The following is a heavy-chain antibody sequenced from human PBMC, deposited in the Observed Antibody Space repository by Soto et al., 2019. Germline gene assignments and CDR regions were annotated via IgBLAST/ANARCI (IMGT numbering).Heavy chain of an antibody. V-gene: IGHV1-69*08. Sequence: QVQLVQSGAEVKKPGSSVKVSCKASGGTFSSYTINWVRQAPGQGLEWMGRITPILGIANSAQKFQGRVRITADKTTSRAYMELSSLRYEETAVYYCAREPYGDYSGYWGQGTLVTVSS. D-gene: IGHD4-17*01. CDR1: GGTFSSYT. CDR3: AREPYGDYSGY. J-gene: IGHJ4*02. CDR2: ITPILGIA.